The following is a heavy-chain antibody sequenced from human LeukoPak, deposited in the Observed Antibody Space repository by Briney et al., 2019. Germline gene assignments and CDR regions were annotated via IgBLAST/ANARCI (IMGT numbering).Heavy chain of an antibody. CDR2: IIPIFGTA. CDR3: ATTPPRVGARVFDY. V-gene: IGHV1-69*13. J-gene: IGHJ4*02. CDR1: GGTFSSYA. Sequence: SVKVSCKASGGTFSSYAISWVRQAPGQGLEWMGGIIPIFGTANYAQKFQGRVTITADESTSTAYMELSSLRSEDTAVYYCATTPPRVGARVFDYWGQGTLVTVSS. D-gene: IGHD1-26*01.